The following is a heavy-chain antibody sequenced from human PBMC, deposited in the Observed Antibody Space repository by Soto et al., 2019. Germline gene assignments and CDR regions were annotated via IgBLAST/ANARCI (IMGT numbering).Heavy chain of an antibody. CDR2: IYWDDDS. D-gene: IGHD2-8*01. J-gene: IGHJ4*02. V-gene: IGHV2-5*02. Sequence: QITLKESGPTMVKPTQTLTLTCSFSGFSLTTTDTGVAWLRQPPGKTLEWLALIYWDDDSRYNPSLKDRLTITKDTSKKQVVLTMTDMDPVDTATYNCARHLAVSPSTYFDSWGQGTLVIVSS. CDR3: ARHLAVSPSTYFDS. CDR1: GFSLTTTDTG.